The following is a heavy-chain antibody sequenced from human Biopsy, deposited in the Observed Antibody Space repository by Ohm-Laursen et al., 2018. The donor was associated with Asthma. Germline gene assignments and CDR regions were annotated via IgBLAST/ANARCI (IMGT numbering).Heavy chain of an antibody. CDR1: GDSFSNYA. J-gene: IGHJ6*02. V-gene: IGHV1-69*13. D-gene: IGHD5-12*01. Sequence: GASVKVSCKASGDSFSNYAISWVRQAPGQGLEWMGGLIPVLGTPDHAQMFEGRVTITADESTSTAYMELSNLSSEDTAVYYCARGYSGSDRIVYYYSGLEVWGQGTMVTVSS. CDR3: ARGYSGSDRIVYYYSGLEV. CDR2: LIPVLGTP.